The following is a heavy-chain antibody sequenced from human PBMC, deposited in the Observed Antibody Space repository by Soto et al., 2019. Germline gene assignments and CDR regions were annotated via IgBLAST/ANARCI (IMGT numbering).Heavy chain of an antibody. Sequence: SETLSLTCTVSGGSISSGDYYWSWIRQPPGKGLEWIGYIYYSGSTYYNPSPKSRVSISVDTSKNQVVLKMTNADREDTATYYCARMGVGFNYFDPWGPGTLVTVSS. V-gene: IGHV4-30-4*02. D-gene: IGHD1-26*01. CDR2: IYYSGST. CDR3: ARMGVGFNYFDP. CDR1: GGSISSGDYY. J-gene: IGHJ5*02.